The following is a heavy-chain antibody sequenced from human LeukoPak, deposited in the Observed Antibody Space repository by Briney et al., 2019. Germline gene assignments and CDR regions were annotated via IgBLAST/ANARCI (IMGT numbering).Heavy chain of an antibody. J-gene: IGHJ6*03. V-gene: IGHV3-49*03. CDR2: IRSKAYGGTT. CDR1: GGSISNYY. CDR3: TRWRYYYMDV. D-gene: IGHD4-23*01. Sequence: LSLTCTVSGGSISNYYWSWFRQAPGKGLEWVGFIRSKAYGGTTEYAASVKGRFTISRDDSKSIAYLQMNSLKTEDTAVYYCTRWRYYYMDVWGKGTTVTVSS.